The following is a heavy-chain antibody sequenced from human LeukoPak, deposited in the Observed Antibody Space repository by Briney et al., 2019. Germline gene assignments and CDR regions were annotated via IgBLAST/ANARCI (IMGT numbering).Heavy chain of an antibody. CDR3: ARGYGSGSYSPHFDY. Sequence: SETLSLTCSVSGGSISSYYWSWIRQPPGKGLEWIGYIYYSGSTNYNPSLKSRVTISVDTSKNQFSLKLSSVTAADTAVYHCARGYGSGSYSPHFDYWGQGTLVTVSS. D-gene: IGHD1-26*01. CDR2: IYYSGST. CDR1: GGSISSYY. J-gene: IGHJ4*02. V-gene: IGHV4-59*01.